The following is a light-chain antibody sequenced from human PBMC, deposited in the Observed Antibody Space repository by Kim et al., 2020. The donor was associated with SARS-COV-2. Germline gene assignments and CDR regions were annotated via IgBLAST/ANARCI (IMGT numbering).Light chain of an antibody. CDR1: QVISHY. V-gene: IGKV1-27*01. J-gene: IGKJ2*01. Sequence: SASVVDTVTLTCRASQVISHYLAWYQQRPGKVPELLIYGASILQSGVPSRFSGSGSRTDFTLTITNLQPEDVGTYYCQKYNDVPYTFGQGTKLEI. CDR2: GAS. CDR3: QKYNDVPYT.